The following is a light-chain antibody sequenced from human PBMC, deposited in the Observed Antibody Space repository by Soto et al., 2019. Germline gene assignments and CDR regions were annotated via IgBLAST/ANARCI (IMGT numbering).Light chain of an antibody. J-gene: IGKJ1*01. V-gene: IGKV1-39*01. Sequence: DIQMTKSPSSLSASVGDRVTITCRASQSISSYLNWYQQKPGEAPKLLIYAASSLQSGVPSRFRGSGSGTDFTLTISSLQPEDFATYYCQQSYSTPWTVGQGTKVDSK. CDR1: QSISSY. CDR3: QQSYSTPWT. CDR2: AAS.